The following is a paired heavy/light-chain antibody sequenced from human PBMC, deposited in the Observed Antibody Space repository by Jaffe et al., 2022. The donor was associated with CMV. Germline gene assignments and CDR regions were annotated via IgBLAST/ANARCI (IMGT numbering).Light chain of an antibody. CDR1: QGISSY. CDR3: QQLNSYPGFT. CDR2: AAS. Sequence: DIQLTQSPSFLSASVGDRVTITCRASQGISSYLAWYQQKPGKAPKLLIYAASTLQSGVPSRFSGSGSGTEFTLTISSLQPEDFATYYCQQLNSYPGFTFGPGTKVDIK. V-gene: IGKV1-9*01. J-gene: IGKJ3*01.
Heavy chain of an antibody. J-gene: IGHJ5*02. CDR1: GGSISSYY. V-gene: IGHV4-59*08. D-gene: IGHD2-21*02. CDR3: ARFLTPACGGDCFPFDP. CDR2: IYYSGST. Sequence: QVQLQESGPGLVKPSETLSLTCTVSGGSISSYYWSWIRQPPGKGLEWIGYIYYSGSTNYNPSLKSRVTISVDTSKNQFSLKLSSVTAADTAVYYCARFLTPACGGDCFPFDPWGQGTLVTVSS.